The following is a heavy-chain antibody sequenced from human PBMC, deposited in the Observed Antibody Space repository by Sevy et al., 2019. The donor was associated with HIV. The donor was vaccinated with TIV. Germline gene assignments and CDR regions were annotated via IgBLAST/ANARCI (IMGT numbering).Heavy chain of an antibody. D-gene: IGHD1-1*01. J-gene: IGHJ4*02. CDR1: GLIFSSHT. CDR3: TRVGLGECRGTNGSPNDF. V-gene: IGHV3-21*01. CDR2: ISTVSSFI. Sequence: GGSLSLSCTASGLIFSSHTMNWVRQAPGKGLEWVSSISTVSSFIYYADSVLGRFTVSRDNARKSLSFQMNNLGVEDTAIDYCTRVGLGECRGTNGSPNDFWGQGTLVTVSS.